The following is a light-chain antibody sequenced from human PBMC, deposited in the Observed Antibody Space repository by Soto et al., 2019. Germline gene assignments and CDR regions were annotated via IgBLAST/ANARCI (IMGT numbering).Light chain of an antibody. CDR3: CSYAGSSSFVA. J-gene: IGLJ2*01. CDR1: SSDVGSYHP. CDR2: EGI. Sequence: QPASVSGSPGQSITISCTGTSSDVGSYHPVSWYQQYPGKAPKLMIYEGIKRPSGVSDRFSGSKSGYTASLTISGLQAEDEANYYCCSYAGSSSFVAFGGGTKVTVL. V-gene: IGLV2-23*03.